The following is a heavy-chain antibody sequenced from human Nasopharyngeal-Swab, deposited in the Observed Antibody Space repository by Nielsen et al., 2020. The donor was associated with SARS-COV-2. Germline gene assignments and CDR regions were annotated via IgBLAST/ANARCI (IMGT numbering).Heavy chain of an antibody. Sequence: ASVKVSCKASGYTFTSYYMHWVRQAPGQGLEWMGIINPSGGSTSYAQKFQGRVTVTRDTSTSTVYMELSSLRSEDTAVYYCARDGKIIAARPYYYYYMDVWGKGTTVTVSS. D-gene: IGHD6-6*01. CDR3: ARDGKIIAARPYYYYYMDV. CDR2: INPSGGST. V-gene: IGHV1-46*01. CDR1: GYTFTSYY. J-gene: IGHJ6*03.